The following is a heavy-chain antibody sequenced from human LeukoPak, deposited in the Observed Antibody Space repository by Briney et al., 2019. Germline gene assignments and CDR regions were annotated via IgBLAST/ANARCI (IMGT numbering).Heavy chain of an antibody. CDR2: IYYCGST. CDR3: AREGRTYSGYDLEHNWFDP. D-gene: IGHD5-12*01. Sequence: SETLSLTCTVSGGSISSGGYYWRWIRQHPGKGLEWIGYIYYCGSTYYYPSLKSRVTISVDTSKNQFSLKLSSVTAADTAVYYCAREGRTYSGYDLEHNWFDPWGQGTLVTVSS. CDR1: GGSISSGGYY. V-gene: IGHV4-31*03. J-gene: IGHJ5*02.